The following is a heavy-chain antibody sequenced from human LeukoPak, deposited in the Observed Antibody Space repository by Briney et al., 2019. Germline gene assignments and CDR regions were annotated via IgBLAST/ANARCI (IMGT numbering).Heavy chain of an antibody. D-gene: IGHD5-12*01. CDR2: IWYDGSNK. CDR3: ARVWLEAFDI. J-gene: IGHJ3*02. Sequence: GGALRLSCAAAGFTFSSYGMQWVRQAPGGGLEWVAVIWYDGSNKYYADSVKGRFTISRDNSKNTLYLQMNSLRSEDTAVYYCARVWLEAFDIWGQGTMVTVSS. V-gene: IGHV3-33*01. CDR1: GFTFSSYG.